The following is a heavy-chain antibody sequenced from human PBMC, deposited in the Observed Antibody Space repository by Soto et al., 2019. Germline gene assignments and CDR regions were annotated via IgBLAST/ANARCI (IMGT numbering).Heavy chain of an antibody. J-gene: IGHJ3*02. Sequence: ASLKVSCKASGYTFTSYGNNWVRPAPGRGLVLMVWISAYNGHTNYAQKLQGRVTMTTDTSTSTAYMELRSLRSDDTAVYYCARDLDYYDSSGYDHDAFDIWAQ. CDR2: ISAYNGHT. CDR1: GYTFTSYG. V-gene: IGHV1-18*04. CDR3: ARDLDYYDSSGYDHDAFDI. D-gene: IGHD3-22*01.